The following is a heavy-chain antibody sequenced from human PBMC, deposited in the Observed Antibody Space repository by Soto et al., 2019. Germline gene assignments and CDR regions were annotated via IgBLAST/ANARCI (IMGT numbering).Heavy chain of an antibody. CDR2: ISSGSSTI. Sequence: GGSLRLSCAASGFTFSSYSMNWVRQAPGKGLEWVSYISSGSSTIYYADSVKGRFTISRDNAKNSLYLQMNSLRAEDTAVYYCARDVPTTVTTGSKYFQHWGQGTLVTVSS. J-gene: IGHJ1*01. V-gene: IGHV3-48*01. CDR1: GFTFSSYS. D-gene: IGHD4-17*01. CDR3: ARDVPTTVTTGSKYFQH.